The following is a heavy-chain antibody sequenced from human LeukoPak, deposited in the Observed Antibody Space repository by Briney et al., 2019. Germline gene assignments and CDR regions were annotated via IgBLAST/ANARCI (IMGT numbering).Heavy chain of an antibody. CDR3: ARDHPDGGGGRYFDWLPVF. CDR1: GYTFSRSW. J-gene: IGHJ4*02. Sequence: GGALRLSCAGRGYTFSRSWMSWVRQAPGRGVEWVGGIYTGGSTYYTDSGKGRFTISRDFSKNPLYLQMNSPSVEDTAVPYCARDHPDGGGGRYFDWLPVFWGQGTLVTVSS. V-gene: IGHV3-66*01. D-gene: IGHD3-9*01. CDR2: IYTGGST.